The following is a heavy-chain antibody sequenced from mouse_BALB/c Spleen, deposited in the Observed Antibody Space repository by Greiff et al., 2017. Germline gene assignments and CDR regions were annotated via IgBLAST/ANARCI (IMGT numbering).Heavy chain of an antibody. CDR1: GYSITSDYV. J-gene: IGHJ3*01. Sequence: DVQLQESGPGLVKPSQSLSLTCTVTGYSITSDYVWNWIRQFPGNKLEWMGYISYSGSTSYNPSLKSRISITRDTSKNQFFLKLNSVTTEDTATYYCTGRDYYGYWFAYWGQGTLVTVSA. D-gene: IGHD1-2*01. CDR2: ISYSGST. CDR3: TGRDYYGYWFAY. V-gene: IGHV3-2*02.